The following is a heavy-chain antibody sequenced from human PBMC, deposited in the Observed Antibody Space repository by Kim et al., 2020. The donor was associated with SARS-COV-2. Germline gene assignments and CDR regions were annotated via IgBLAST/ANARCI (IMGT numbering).Heavy chain of an antibody. CDR2: IYYSGST. V-gene: IGHV4-39*07. CDR3: ASRRGMRRAIGEWVY. Sequence: SETLSLTCTVSGGSISSSSYYWGWIRQPPGKGLEWIGSIYYSGSTYYNPSLKSRVTISVDTSKNQFSLKLSSVTTADTAVYYCASRRGMRRAIGEWVYWGQGTLVTVSS. D-gene: IGHD3-10*01. J-gene: IGHJ4*02. CDR1: GGSISSSSYY.